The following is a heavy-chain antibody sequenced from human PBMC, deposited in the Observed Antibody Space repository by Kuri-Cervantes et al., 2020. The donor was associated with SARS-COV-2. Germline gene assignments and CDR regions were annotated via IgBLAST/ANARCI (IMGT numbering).Heavy chain of an antibody. CDR2: MNPNSGNT. D-gene: IGHD3-3*01. CDR1: GYTFTSYD. Sequence: ASVKVSCKASGYTFTSYDINWVRQATGQGLERMGWMNPNSGNTGYAQKFQGRVTITRNTSISTAYMELSSLRSEDTAVYYCAKESLLPSPGFGVVITEGGFDYWGQGTLVTVSS. CDR3: AKESLLPSPGFGVVITEGGFDY. V-gene: IGHV1-8*03. J-gene: IGHJ4*02.